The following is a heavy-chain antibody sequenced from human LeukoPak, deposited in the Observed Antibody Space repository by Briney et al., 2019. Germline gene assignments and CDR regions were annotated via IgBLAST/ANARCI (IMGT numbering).Heavy chain of an antibody. Sequence: ASVKVSCKASGYTFTTSDINWVRQAPGQGLQWMGWMNPNSGNAVYAQRFQGRVTMTRSTSINTAYMELSSLRSEDTAVYYCARGSSRSFDIWGLGTMVTVSS. J-gene: IGHJ3*02. V-gene: IGHV1-8*01. CDR2: MNPNSGNA. CDR3: ARGSSRSFDI. D-gene: IGHD3-10*01. CDR1: GYTFTTSD.